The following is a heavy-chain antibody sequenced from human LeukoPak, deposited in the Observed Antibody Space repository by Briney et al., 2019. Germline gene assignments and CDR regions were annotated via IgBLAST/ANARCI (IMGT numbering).Heavy chain of an antibody. Sequence: ASVKVSCKASGYTFTSYDINWVRPATGQGLEWMGWMNPNSGNTGYAQKFQGRVTITADKSTSTAYMELSSLRSEDTAVYYCARDSRPSIAAAGDFDYWGQGTLVTVSS. V-gene: IGHV1-8*01. CDR3: ARDSRPSIAAAGDFDY. D-gene: IGHD6-13*01. CDR2: MNPNSGNT. CDR1: GYTFTSYD. J-gene: IGHJ4*02.